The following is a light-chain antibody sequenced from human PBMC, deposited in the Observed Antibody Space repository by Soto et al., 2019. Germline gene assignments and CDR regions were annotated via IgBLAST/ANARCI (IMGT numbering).Light chain of an antibody. V-gene: IGKV1-39*01. Sequence: DIQMTQSPSSLSASVGDRVTITCRASQSISSSLNWYQQKPGKAPNLLIYTASFLQGGVPSRFSGSGSVTDFNLTITSLQREDFATYSCQQSYRTPYTFGQGTKVQIK. CDR1: QSISSS. J-gene: IGKJ2*01. CDR2: TAS. CDR3: QQSYRTPYT.